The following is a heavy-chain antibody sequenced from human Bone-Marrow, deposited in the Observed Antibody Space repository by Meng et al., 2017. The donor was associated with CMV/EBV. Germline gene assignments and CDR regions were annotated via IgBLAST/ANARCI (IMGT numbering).Heavy chain of an antibody. J-gene: IGHJ5*02. CDR2: IYYSGST. V-gene: IGHV4-59*01. CDR3: ARGGSHTYYDFWSGSNWFDP. Sequence: SETLSLTCTVSGGSISSYYWSWIRQPPGKGLEWIGYIYYSGSTNYNPSLKSRVTISVDTSKNQFSLKLSSVTAADTAVYYCARGGSHTYYDFWSGSNWFDPWGQGTLVTFSS. D-gene: IGHD3-3*01. CDR1: GGSISSYY.